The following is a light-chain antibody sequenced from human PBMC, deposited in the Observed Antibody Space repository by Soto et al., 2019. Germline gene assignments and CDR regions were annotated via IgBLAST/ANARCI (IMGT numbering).Light chain of an antibody. V-gene: IGKV3-15*01. Sequence: EIVMTQSPATLSVSPGERATLSCRASQSVSSNLAWYQQKPGQAPRLLIYGASTRATGIPARFSGSGSGTEFTLTISSLPSEDFAVYYCQQYNNWWPFGQGTKVDIK. CDR2: GAS. J-gene: IGKJ1*01. CDR3: QQYNNWWP. CDR1: QSVSSN.